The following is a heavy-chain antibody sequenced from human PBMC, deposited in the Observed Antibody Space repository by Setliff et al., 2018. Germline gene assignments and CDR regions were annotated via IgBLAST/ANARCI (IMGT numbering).Heavy chain of an antibody. Sequence: ETLSLTCTVSGGSIMNYFWSWIRQPPGKGLEWVSSISISGRYIYYADSVKGRFTISRDNSGNTLYLLMNSLRGEDTASYYCARDPNGDYVGAFDPWGQGILVTVSS. CDR1: GGSIMNYF. J-gene: IGHJ5*02. CDR2: ISISGRYI. D-gene: IGHD4-17*01. V-gene: IGHV3-21*04. CDR3: ARDPNGDYVGAFDP.